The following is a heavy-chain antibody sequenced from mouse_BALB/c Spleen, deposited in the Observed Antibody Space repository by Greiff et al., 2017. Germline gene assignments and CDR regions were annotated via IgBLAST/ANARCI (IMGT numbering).Heavy chain of an antibody. J-gene: IGHJ4*01. CDR1: GFTFSSYG. V-gene: IGHV5-6-3*01. CDR3: ARGIYDGYYDAMDY. CDR2: INSNGGST. Sequence: EVMLVESGGGLVQPGGSLKLSCAASGFTFSSYGMSWVRQTPDKRLELVATINSNGGSTYYPDSVKGRFTISRDNAKNTLYLQMSSLKSEDTAMYYCARGIYDGYYDAMDYWGQGTSVTVSS. D-gene: IGHD2-3*01.